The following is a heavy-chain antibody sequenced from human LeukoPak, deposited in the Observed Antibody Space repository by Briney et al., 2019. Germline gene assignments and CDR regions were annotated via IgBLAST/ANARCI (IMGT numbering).Heavy chain of an antibody. CDR1: GFTFSSYS. J-gene: IGHJ5*02. D-gene: IGHD2-15*01. V-gene: IGHV3-23*01. Sequence: GGSLRLSCAASGFTFSSYSMSWVRQAPGKGLEWVSAISGSGGSTYYADSVKGRFTISRDNSKNTLYLQMNSLRAEDTAVYYWAKRSCSGGSCYSPFDPWGQGTLVTVSS. CDR3: AKRSCSGGSCYSPFDP. CDR2: ISGSGGST.